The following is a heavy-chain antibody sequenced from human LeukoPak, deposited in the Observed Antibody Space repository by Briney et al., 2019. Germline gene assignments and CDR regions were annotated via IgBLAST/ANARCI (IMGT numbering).Heavy chain of an antibody. V-gene: IGHV3-74*01. CDR1: GFTFSRYW. CDR2: IKSDRSNT. D-gene: IGHD2-8*02. CDR3: ACLTVGV. Sequence: GGSLRLSCAASGFTFSRYWMHWVRQAPGKGLEWVSCIKSDRSNTYYADSVKGRFAISRDNTKNTLYLQMNSLRAEDTAVYYCACLTVGVWGQGTTVTVSS. J-gene: IGHJ6*01.